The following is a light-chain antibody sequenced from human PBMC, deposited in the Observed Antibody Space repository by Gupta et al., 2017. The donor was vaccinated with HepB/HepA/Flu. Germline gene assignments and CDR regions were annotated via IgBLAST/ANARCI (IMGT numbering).Light chain of an antibody. CDR2: GKN. Sequence: SSELTQDPAVSVALGQTVRITSQGDSLRSYYASWYQQKPGQAPVLVIYGKNNRPSGIPDRFSGSSSGNTASLTITGAQAEDEADYYCNSRDSSGNHNWVFGGGTKLTVL. CDR1: SLRSYY. CDR3: NSRDSSGNHNWV. V-gene: IGLV3-19*01. J-gene: IGLJ3*02.